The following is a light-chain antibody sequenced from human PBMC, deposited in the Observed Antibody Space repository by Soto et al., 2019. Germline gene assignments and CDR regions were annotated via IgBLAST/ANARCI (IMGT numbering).Light chain of an antibody. J-gene: IGKJ1*01. CDR3: QQYESSPPT. CDR2: GAS. CDR1: QSVSSNF. V-gene: IGKV3-20*01. Sequence: EIVLTQATGTLSLSPGERATLSCRASQSVSSNFLAWYQQKPGQSPSLLIYGASSRATGIPDRFSGSVSGTDFTLTVSRLEPEDFALYYCQQYESSPPTFGQGTKVDI.